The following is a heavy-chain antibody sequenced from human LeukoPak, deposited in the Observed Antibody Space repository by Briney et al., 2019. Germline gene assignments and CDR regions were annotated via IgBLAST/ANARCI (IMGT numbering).Heavy chain of an antibody. Sequence: PGGSLRLSCAASGFTFSSYAMSWVRQAPGKGLEWVSAISGSGGSTYYADSVKGRFTISKDNSKNTLYLQMNSLRAEDTAVYYCAKGADPDYSNITWFDPWGQGTLVTVSS. CDR2: ISGSGGST. D-gene: IGHD4-11*01. CDR1: GFTFSSYA. CDR3: AKGADPDYSNITWFDP. V-gene: IGHV3-23*01. J-gene: IGHJ5*02.